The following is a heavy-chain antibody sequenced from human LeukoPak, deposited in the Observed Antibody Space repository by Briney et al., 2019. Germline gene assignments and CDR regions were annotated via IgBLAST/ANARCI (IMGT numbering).Heavy chain of an antibody. Sequence: SETLSLTCTVSGGSISSYYWSWIRQPAGKGLEWIGRIYTSGSTSYNPSLKSRVTMSVDTSKNQFSLKLSSVTAADTAVYYCARDQNYDFWSGYGGYWFDPWGQGTLVTVSS. V-gene: IGHV4-4*07. CDR1: GGSISSYY. D-gene: IGHD3-3*01. J-gene: IGHJ5*02. CDR3: ARDQNYDFWSGYGGYWFDP. CDR2: IYTSGST.